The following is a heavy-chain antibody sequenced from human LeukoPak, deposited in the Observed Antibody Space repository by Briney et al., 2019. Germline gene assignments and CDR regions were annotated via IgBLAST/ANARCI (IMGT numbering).Heavy chain of an antibody. CDR1: GFTFSSYA. V-gene: IGHV3-23*01. Sequence: PGGSLRLSCAASGFTFSSYAMSWVRQAPGKGLEWVSAISGSGGSTYYADSVKGRFTISRDNSKNTLYLQMNSLRAEDTAEYYCAKEGYCSSTSCYALGYFDYWGQGTLVTVSS. J-gene: IGHJ4*02. CDR3: AKEGYCSSTSCYALGYFDY. D-gene: IGHD2-2*01. CDR2: ISGSGGST.